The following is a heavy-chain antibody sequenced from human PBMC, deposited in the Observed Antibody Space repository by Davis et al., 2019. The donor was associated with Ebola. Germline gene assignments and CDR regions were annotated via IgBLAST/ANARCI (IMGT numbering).Heavy chain of an antibody. CDR1: GFTFSSYG. CDR2: ISYDGSNK. J-gene: IGHJ6*02. CDR3: AKDHGEPTLLGSPPGYYYYGMDV. V-gene: IGHV3-30*18. Sequence: GESLKISCAASGFTFSSYGMHWVRQAPGKGLEWVAVISYDGSNKYYADSVKGRFTISRYNSKNTLYLQMNSLRAEDTAVYYCAKDHGEPTLLGSPPGYYYYGMDVWGQGTTVTVSS. D-gene: IGHD1-14*01.